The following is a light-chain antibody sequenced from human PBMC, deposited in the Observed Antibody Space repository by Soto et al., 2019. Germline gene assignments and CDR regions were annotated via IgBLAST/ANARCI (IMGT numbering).Light chain of an antibody. CDR1: QSVSSSY. J-gene: IGKJ5*01. Sequence: EIVLTQSPGTLSLSPGERATLSCRASQSVSSSYLAWYQQKPGQAPRLLMYGASSRATDIPDRFSGSVSGTDFTLTISRLEPEDFAVYYCQQYGNSPTFGQGTRLEI. CDR2: GAS. V-gene: IGKV3-20*01. CDR3: QQYGNSPT.